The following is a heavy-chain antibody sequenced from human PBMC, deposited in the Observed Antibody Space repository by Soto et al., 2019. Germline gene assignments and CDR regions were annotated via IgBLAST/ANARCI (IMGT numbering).Heavy chain of an antibody. CDR3: VKDRISVASTGAFDY. D-gene: IGHD6-19*01. CDR1: GFTFSSYA. Sequence: PGGSLRLSCSASGFTFSSYAMHWVRQAPGKGLEYVSAISSNGGSTYYADSVKGRFTISRDNSKNTLYLQMSSLRAEDTAVYYCVKDRISVASTGAFDYWGQGTLVTVSS. V-gene: IGHV3-64D*06. J-gene: IGHJ4*02. CDR2: ISSNGGST.